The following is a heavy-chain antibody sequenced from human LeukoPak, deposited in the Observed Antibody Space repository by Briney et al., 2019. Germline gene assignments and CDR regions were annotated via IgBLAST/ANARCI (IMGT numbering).Heavy chain of an antibody. CDR1: GGSISTYH. Sequence: SETLSLTCTVSGGSISTYHWNWIRKSPGKGLEWIGYMQSTGNSNYNPSLKSRVTMSVDMSGSQIVLNLSSVTAADTAVYFCARDKQHSYGRYFDHWGQGTLVTVSS. CDR3: ARDKQHSYGRYFDH. V-gene: IGHV4-59*01. J-gene: IGHJ4*02. CDR2: MQSTGNS. D-gene: IGHD5-18*01.